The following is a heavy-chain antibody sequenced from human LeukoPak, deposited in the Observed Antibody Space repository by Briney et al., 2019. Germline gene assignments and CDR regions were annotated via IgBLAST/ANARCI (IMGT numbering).Heavy chain of an antibody. Sequence: SETLSLTCNVSGGSISTHYWSWIRQPPGKGLEWIGYIYSSGSTSYNPSLKSRVTISEDASKNQFSLKVNSVTTADTAVYYCATFCVYDLLECFDYWGQGTLVTVSS. D-gene: IGHD5/OR15-5a*01. CDR3: ATFCVYDLLECFDY. V-gene: IGHV4-4*08. CDR2: IYSSGST. CDR1: GGSISTHY. J-gene: IGHJ4*02.